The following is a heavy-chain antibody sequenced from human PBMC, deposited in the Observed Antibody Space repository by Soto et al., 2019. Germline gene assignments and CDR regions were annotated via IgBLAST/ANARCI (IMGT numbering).Heavy chain of an antibody. Sequence: GGSLRLSCAASGFTFSSYAMSWVRQAPGKGLEWVSAISGSGGSTYYADSVKGRFTISRDNSKNTLYLQMNSQRAEDTAVYYCAKYCTYDSSDYLVYRGQRTLVTVSA. CDR3: AKYCTYDSSDYLVY. V-gene: IGHV3-23*01. CDR1: GFTFSSYA. D-gene: IGHD3-22*01. J-gene: IGHJ4*02. CDR2: ISGSGGST.